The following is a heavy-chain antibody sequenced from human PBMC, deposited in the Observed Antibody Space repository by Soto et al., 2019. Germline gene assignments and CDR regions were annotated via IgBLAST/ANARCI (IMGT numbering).Heavy chain of an antibody. J-gene: IGHJ3*02. V-gene: IGHV3-33*01. D-gene: IGHD6-19*01. CDR2: IWYDGSNK. CDR3: ARVTDSGAWYWAFDS. CDR1: GFTFSSYG. Sequence: QVQLVESGGGVVQPGRSLRLSCAASGFTFSSYGMHWVRQAPGKGLEWVAVIWYDGSNKYYVDAVKGRFTISRDNSKNTLYLQMNSLKAEDTDVYYCARVTDSGAWYWAFDSWVQGTMVTVSS.